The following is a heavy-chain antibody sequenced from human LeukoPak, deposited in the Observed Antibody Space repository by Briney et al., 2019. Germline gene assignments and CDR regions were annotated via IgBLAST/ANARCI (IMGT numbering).Heavy chain of an antibody. Sequence: GSLRLSCAASGFTFSSYAMTWVRQAPGKGLEWVSTISDSGSTYYADSVKGRFTISRDNSKNTLYLQMNSLRAEDTAVYYCAKVDYYDISGYYGFDYWGQGTLVTVSS. CDR3: AKVDYYDISGYYGFDY. CDR2: ISDSGST. V-gene: IGHV3-23*01. CDR1: GFTFSSYA. J-gene: IGHJ4*02. D-gene: IGHD3-22*01.